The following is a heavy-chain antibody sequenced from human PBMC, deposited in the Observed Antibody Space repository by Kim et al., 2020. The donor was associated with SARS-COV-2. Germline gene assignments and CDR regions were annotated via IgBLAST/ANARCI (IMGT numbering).Heavy chain of an antibody. CDR2: ISSSGSTI. CDR3: ASFIIPKTFWFDP. V-gene: IGHV3-48*03. Sequence: GGSLILSCAASGFTFSSYEMNWVRQAPGKGLEWVSYISSSGSTIYYADSVKGRFTISRDNAKNSLYLQMNSLRAEDTAVYYCASFIIPKTFWFDPWGQGTLVTVSS. CDR1: GFTFSSYE. D-gene: IGHD2-2*02. J-gene: IGHJ5*02.